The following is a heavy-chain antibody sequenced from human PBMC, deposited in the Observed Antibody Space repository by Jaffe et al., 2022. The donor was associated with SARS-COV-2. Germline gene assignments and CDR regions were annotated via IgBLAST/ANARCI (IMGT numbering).Heavy chain of an antibody. Sequence: QVQLQESGPGLVKPSETLSLTCTVSGYSISSDYYWGWIRQPPGKGLEWIGNIYHSGSTYYNPSLKSRVIISVDTSKNQFSLKLSSVTAADTAVYYCASSYSSSLGPQNYYFYMDVWGKGTTVTVSS. V-gene: IGHV4-38-2*02. D-gene: IGHD6-13*01. CDR3: ASSYSSSLGPQNYYFYMDV. J-gene: IGHJ6*03. CDR1: GYSISSDYY. CDR2: IYHSGST.